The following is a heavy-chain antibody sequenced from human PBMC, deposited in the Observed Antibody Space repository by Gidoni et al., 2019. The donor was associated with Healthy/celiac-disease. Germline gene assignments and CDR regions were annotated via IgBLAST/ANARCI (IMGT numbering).Heavy chain of an antibody. CDR1: GYSFTSDW. CDR3: ARPPRYSSGWYYFDY. J-gene: IGHJ4*02. Sequence: EVQLVQSGAEVKKPGESLKISCKGSGYSFTSDWIGWVRQMPGKGLEWMGIIYPGDSDTRYSPSFQGQVTISADKSISTAYLQWSSLKASDTAMYYCARPPRYSSGWYYFDYWGQGTLVTVSS. V-gene: IGHV5-51*01. CDR2: IYPGDSDT. D-gene: IGHD6-19*01.